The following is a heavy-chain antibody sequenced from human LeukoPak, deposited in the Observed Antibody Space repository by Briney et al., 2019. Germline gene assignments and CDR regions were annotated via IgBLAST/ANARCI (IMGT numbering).Heavy chain of an antibody. CDR2: IYSGGTT. CDR1: GFTVGSNY. J-gene: IGHJ3*02. D-gene: IGHD1-20*01. Sequence: PGGSLRLSCAASGFTVGSNYISWVRQAPGKGLEWVSVIYSGGTTYYADSVKGRFTISRDNSKNTLYLQMNSLRADDTAVYYCARSNWNDDAFDIWGQGTMVTVS. V-gene: IGHV3-66*01. CDR3: ARSNWNDDAFDI.